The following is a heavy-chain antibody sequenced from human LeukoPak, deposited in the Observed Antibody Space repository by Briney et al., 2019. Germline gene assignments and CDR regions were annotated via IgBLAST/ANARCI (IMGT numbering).Heavy chain of an antibody. CDR1: GGSFSGCY. V-gene: IGHV4-34*01. CDR2: INHSGST. J-gene: IGHJ4*02. CDR3: ARGGHDSSGYYLWYFDY. Sequence: SETLSLTCAVYGGSFSGCYWSWIRQPPGKGLEWIGEINHSGSTNYNPSLKSRVTISVDTSKNQFSLKLSSVTAADTAVYYCARGGHDSSGYYLWYFDYWGQGTLVTVSS. D-gene: IGHD3-22*01.